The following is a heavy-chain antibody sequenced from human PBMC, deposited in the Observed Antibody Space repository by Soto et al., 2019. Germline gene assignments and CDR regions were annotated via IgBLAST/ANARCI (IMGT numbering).Heavy chain of an antibody. Sequence: EVQLVESGGGLVQPGGSLKLSCAASGFTFSGSAIHWVRQASGKGLEWVGRIRNKADNYATAYAASVKGRFTLSRDDLKNTAYLQMNRLKTEDTAVYYCTRPREGNWFDPWGQGTLVTVSS. CDR2: IRNKADNYAT. J-gene: IGHJ5*02. CDR1: GFTFSGSA. CDR3: TRPREGNWFDP. V-gene: IGHV3-73*01.